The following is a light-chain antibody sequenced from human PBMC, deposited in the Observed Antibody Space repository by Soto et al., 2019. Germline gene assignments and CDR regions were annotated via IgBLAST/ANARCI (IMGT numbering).Light chain of an antibody. J-gene: IGLJ2*01. V-gene: IGLV2-8*01. CDR3: SSYAGSNMGV. CDR2: EVN. Sequence: QSVLTQPPSASGSPGQSLAISCTGNSSDIGGYNYVSWYQIHPGKAPKLMIYEVNKRPSGVPDRFSGSKSGNTASLIVSGLQAEDEADYYCSSYAGSNMGVFGGGTQLTVL. CDR1: SSDIGGYNY.